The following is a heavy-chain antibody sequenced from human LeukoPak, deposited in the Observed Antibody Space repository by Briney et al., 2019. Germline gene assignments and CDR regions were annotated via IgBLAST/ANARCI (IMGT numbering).Heavy chain of an antibody. CDR2: IYTSGST. D-gene: IGHD3-22*01. V-gene: IGHV4-61*02. CDR1: GGSISSGSYY. CDR3: ARAKRGYCDGSGYRFDY. J-gene: IGHJ4*02. Sequence: SQTLSLTCTVSGGSISSGSYYWSWIRQPAGKGLEWIGRIYTSGSTNYNPSLKSRVTISVDTSKNQFSLKLSSVTAADTAVYYCARAKRGYCDGSGYRFDYWGQGTLVTVSS.